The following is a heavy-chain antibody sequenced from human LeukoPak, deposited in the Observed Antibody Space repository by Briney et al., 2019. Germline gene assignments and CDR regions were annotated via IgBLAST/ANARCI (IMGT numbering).Heavy chain of an antibody. CDR2: INHSWST. V-gene: IGHV4-38-2*02. D-gene: IGHD6-19*01. J-gene: IGHJ4*02. CDR1: GYSISNNFY. Sequence: SETLSLTCTVSGYSISNNFYWAWIRQSPGKGLEWIVSINHSWSTYYNPSLKSRVTISVDTSKNQFSLKLSSVTAADTAVYYCARGLGEAVAGRGRLFDYWGQGTLVTVSS. CDR3: ARGLGEAVAGRGRLFDY.